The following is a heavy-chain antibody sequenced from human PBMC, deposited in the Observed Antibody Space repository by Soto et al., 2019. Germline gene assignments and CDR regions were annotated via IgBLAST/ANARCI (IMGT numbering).Heavy chain of an antibody. CDR2: ISSSSSYI. J-gene: IGHJ5*02. Sequence: GGSLXLSFAASGFTFSSYSMNWVRQAPGKGLEWVSSISSSSSYIYYADSVRGRFTISRDNAKNSLYLQMNSLRAEDTAVYYCARDPDNHWFAPWGQGTLVTVSS. V-gene: IGHV3-21*01. CDR3: ARDPDNHWFAP. CDR1: GFTFSSYS. D-gene: IGHD1-20*01.